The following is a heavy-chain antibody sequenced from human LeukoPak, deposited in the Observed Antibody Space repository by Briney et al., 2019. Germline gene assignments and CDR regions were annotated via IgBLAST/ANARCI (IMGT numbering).Heavy chain of an antibody. CDR1: GESFSDYY. CDR2: INHTGAT. D-gene: IGHD6-13*01. V-gene: IGHV4-34*01. J-gene: IGHJ5*02. Sequence: SETLSLTCDVSGESFSDYYWTWIRQSPGKGLEWIGEINHTGATNYKSSLKRRVTMSVDTSKKQFSLKPTSATAADTAIYFCARGRKVYCSSVSCPGWLDPWSQGTLVTVSS. CDR3: ARGRKVYCSSVSCPGWLDP.